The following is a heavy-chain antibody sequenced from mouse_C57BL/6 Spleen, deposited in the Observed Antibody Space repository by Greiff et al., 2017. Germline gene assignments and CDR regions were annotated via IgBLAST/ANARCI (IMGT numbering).Heavy chain of an antibody. CDR1: GYTFTNYW. J-gene: IGHJ4*01. CDR3: ARAKYGSSGGYYAMDY. CDR2: IYPGGGYT. V-gene: IGHV1-63*01. D-gene: IGHD1-1*01. Sequence: VQLQQSGAELVRPGTSVKMSCKASGYTFTNYWIGWAKQRPGHGLEWIGDIYPGGGYTNYNEKFKGKATLTADKSSSTAYMQFISLTSEDSAIYYCARAKYGSSGGYYAMDYWGQGTSVTVSS.